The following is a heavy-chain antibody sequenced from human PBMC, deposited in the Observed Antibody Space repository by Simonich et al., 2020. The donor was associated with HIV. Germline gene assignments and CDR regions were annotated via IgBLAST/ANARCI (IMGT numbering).Heavy chain of an antibody. V-gene: IGHV3-30*07. CDR1: GFTFSDYA. J-gene: IGHJ4*02. Sequence: QVQLVESGGGVVQPGRSLRVSCAASGFTFSDYAMHWVRQAPGKGLEWGAIISDEGKNKYYADSVKGRFTISRDNSKNALYLQMNSLRAEDTAVYFCARDFYYCASNSFGYWGQGTLVTVSS. CDR3: ARDFYYCASNSFGY. CDR2: ISDEGKNK. D-gene: IGHD3-22*01.